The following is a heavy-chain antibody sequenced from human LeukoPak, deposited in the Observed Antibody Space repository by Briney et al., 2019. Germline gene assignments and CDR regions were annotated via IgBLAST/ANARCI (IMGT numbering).Heavy chain of an antibody. CDR1: GFTGSSNY. Sequence: GGSLRLSCAASGFTGSSNYMSWVRQAPGKGLEWVSDIYSGGSTYYADSVKGRFTISRDNSKNTLYLQMNSLRAEDTAVYYCARFPLKLIVGAPQKAFDIWGQGTMVTVSS. CDR3: ARFPLKLIVGAPQKAFDI. CDR2: IYSGGST. D-gene: IGHD1-26*01. V-gene: IGHV3-53*01. J-gene: IGHJ3*02.